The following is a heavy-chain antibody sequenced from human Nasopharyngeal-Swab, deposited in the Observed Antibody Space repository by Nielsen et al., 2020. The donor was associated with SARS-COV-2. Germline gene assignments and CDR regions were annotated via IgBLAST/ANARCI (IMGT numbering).Heavy chain of an antibody. CDR3: AKDDVVRGDAFDI. CDR1: GFTFSIYA. V-gene: IGHV3-23*01. J-gene: IGHJ3*02. Sequence: GESLKISCIASGFTFSIYAMAWVRRTPGRGLQWVSGSSASGGSTSYKDSVKGRFAVSRDNSRNTLYQQMHSRRVEDTALYYCAKDDVVRGDAFDIWGQGTMVTVSS. CDR2: SSASGGST. D-gene: IGHD3-10*01.